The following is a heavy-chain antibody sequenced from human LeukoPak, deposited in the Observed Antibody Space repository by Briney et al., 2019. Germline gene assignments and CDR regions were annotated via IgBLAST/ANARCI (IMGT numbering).Heavy chain of an antibody. D-gene: IGHD3-9*01. CDR1: GGSISSYY. V-gene: IGHV4-59*01. CDR3: ARGVILTGSYFDY. CDR2: INYSGST. J-gene: IGHJ4*02. Sequence: SETLSLTCTVSGGSISSYYWSWIRQPPGKGLEWIGYINYSGSTNYNPSLKSRVTISVDTSKNQFSLKLSSVTAADTAVYYCARGVILTGSYFDYWGQGTLVAVSS.